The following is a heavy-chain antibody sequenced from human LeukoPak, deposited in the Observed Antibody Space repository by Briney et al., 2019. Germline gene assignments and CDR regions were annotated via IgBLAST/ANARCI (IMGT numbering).Heavy chain of an antibody. CDR3: ARGGGPPYYYESSGSPDY. Sequence: GGSLRLSCTASGFTLTTSEMDWVRQAPGKGLEWVAYINSDNSVLYGDSVKGRFTISSDKATNSLYLQMNSLRAEDTAVYYCARGGGPPYYYESSGSPDYWGQGTLVTVSS. D-gene: IGHD3-22*01. V-gene: IGHV3-48*03. CDR1: GFTLTTSE. J-gene: IGHJ4*02. CDR2: INSDNSV.